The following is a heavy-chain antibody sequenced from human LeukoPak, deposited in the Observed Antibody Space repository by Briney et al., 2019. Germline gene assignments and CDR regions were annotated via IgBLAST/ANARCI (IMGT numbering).Heavy chain of an antibody. CDR3: TRLEGPYYYDSSGYQPFAY. V-gene: IGHV3-49*03. CDR1: GFTFGHYA. Sequence: GGSLRLSCTASGFTFGHYAMSWFRQAPGKGLEWVGFIISRAYGGTTEYGASVKGRFTISRDDSKSIAYLRMKSLKTEDTAVYYCTRLEGPYYYDSSGYQPFAYWGQGTLATVSS. CDR2: IISRAYGGTT. D-gene: IGHD3-22*01. J-gene: IGHJ4*02.